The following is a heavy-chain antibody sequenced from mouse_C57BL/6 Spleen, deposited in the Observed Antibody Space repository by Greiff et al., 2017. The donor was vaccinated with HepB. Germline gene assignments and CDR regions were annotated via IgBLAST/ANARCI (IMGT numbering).Heavy chain of an antibody. CDR1: GYSITSGYD. CDR2: ISYSGST. D-gene: IGHD1-1*01. V-gene: IGHV3-1*01. CDR3: AREGGGSSPYWYFDV. Sequence: EVKVVESGPGMVKPSQSLSLTCPVTGYSITSGYDWHWIRHFPGNKLEWMGYISYSGSTNYNPSLKSRISITHDTSKNHFFLKLNSVTTEDTATYYCAREGGGSSPYWYFDVWGTGTTVTVSS. J-gene: IGHJ1*03.